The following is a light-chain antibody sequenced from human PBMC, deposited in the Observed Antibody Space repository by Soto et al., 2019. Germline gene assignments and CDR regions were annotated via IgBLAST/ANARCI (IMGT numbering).Light chain of an antibody. J-gene: IGLJ1*01. Sequence: QSALTQPASVSGSPGQSITISCTGTSSDVGGYNYVSWYQQHPGKAPKLMIFDVSDRPSGVSNRFSGSKSGNTASLTISGLQPGDEADYYCSSYTTSNTRQIVFGTGTKVTVL. CDR2: DVS. V-gene: IGLV2-14*01. CDR3: SSYTTSNTRQIV. CDR1: SSDVGGYNY.